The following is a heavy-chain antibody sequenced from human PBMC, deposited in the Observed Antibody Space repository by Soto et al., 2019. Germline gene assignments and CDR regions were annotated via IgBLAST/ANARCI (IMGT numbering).Heavy chain of an antibody. V-gene: IGHV4-34*01. CDR2: INHSGST. Sequence: SETLSLTCAVYGGSFSGYYWSWIRQPPGKGLEWIGEINHSGSTNYNPSLKSRVTISVDTSKNQFSLKLSSVTAADTAVYYCARDRPSRFGELRAGNSDYWGQGTLVTVSS. CDR3: ARDRPSRFGELRAGNSDY. J-gene: IGHJ4*02. D-gene: IGHD3-10*01. CDR1: GGSFSGYY.